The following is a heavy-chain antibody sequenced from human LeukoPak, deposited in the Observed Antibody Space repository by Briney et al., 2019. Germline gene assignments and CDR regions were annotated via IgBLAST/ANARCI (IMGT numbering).Heavy chain of an antibody. Sequence: PSETLPLTCTVSGGSISNGGYYWGWIRQPPGKGLEWIGSIYYSGNTYYNPSLKSRVTISVDTSKNQFSLKLSSVTAADTAVYYCAMLGYFDWKFDYWGQGTLVTVSS. J-gene: IGHJ4*02. CDR1: GGSISNGGYY. V-gene: IGHV4-39*01. CDR2: IYYSGNT. D-gene: IGHD3-9*01. CDR3: AMLGYFDWKFDY.